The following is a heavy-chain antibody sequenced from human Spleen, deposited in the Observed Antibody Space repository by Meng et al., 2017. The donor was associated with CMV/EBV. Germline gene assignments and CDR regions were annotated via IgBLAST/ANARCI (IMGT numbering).Heavy chain of an antibody. CDR2: ISVNNGNT. J-gene: IGHJ6*02. CDR3: ARTHYSHGMDV. V-gene: IGHV1-18*01. CDR1: GYTFTSYG. Sequence: ASVKVSCKASGYTFTSYGISWVRQAPGQGLEWMGWISVNNGNTNYAQKLQGRVTMTTDTSTTTAYLELRSLRSDDTAVYYCARTHYSHGMDVWGQGTTVTVSS.